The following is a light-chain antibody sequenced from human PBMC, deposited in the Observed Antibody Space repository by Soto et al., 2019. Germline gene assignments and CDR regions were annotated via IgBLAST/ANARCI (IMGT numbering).Light chain of an antibody. V-gene: IGKV4-1*01. CDR1: QSVLYSSNNQDS. Sequence: IVVTQSQDSLAVSLGERATINCKSSQSVLYSSNNQDSLAWYQQKPRQPPKLLIYWSSARESGVPDRFSGSGSGTDFTLTISSLQAEDVAVYYCQQYLTTPYTFGQGNRLEIK. J-gene: IGKJ2*01. CDR3: QQYLTTPYT. CDR2: WSS.